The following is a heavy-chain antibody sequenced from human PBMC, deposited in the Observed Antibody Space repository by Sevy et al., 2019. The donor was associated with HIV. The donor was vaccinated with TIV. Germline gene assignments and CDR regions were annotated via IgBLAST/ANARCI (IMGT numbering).Heavy chain of an antibody. V-gene: IGHV3-21*06. D-gene: IGHD1-26*01. J-gene: IGHJ4*02. CDR2: ISGSSNYI. Sequence: ETLSLTCAVYGGSFSGYYWSWIRQPPGKGLEWVSSISGSSNYIYYAESLKGRFFISRDNAKNTLYLQMNSLRADDTAVYYCARGPPDGSYDYFDYWGQGTLVTVSS. CDR1: GGSFSGYY. CDR3: ARGPPDGSYDYFDY.